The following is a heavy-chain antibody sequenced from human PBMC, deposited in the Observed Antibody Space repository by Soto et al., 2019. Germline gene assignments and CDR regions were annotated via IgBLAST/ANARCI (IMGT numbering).Heavy chain of an antibody. CDR1: GGSFSGYY. D-gene: IGHD2-15*01. Sequence: QVQLQQWGAGLLKPSETLSLTCAVYGGSFSGYYWSWIRQPPGKGLEWIGEINHSGSTNYNPSLKSRVTISVDTSKNQFSLKLSSVTAADTAVYYCARGSRVVVVAAPVRNWFDPWGQGTLVTVSS. V-gene: IGHV4-34*01. CDR3: ARGSRVVVVAAPVRNWFDP. J-gene: IGHJ5*02. CDR2: INHSGST.